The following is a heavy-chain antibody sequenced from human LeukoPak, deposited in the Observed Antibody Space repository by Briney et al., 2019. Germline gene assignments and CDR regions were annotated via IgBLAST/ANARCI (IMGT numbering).Heavy chain of an antibody. V-gene: IGHV3-66*02. CDR3: ASTVSGFGELNY. CDR1: GFTVSSNY. Sequence: PGGSLRLSCAASGFTVSSNYMTWVRQAPGKGLEWVSVIYSGGSTYYADSVKGRFTISRDNSKNTLNLQMNSLRAEDTAVYYCASTVSGFGELNYWGQGTLVTVSS. J-gene: IGHJ4*02. CDR2: IYSGGST. D-gene: IGHD3-10*01.